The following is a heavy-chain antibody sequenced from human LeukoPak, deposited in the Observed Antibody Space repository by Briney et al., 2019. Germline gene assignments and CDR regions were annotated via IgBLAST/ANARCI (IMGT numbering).Heavy chain of an antibody. CDR3: ARDRPLHYFDY. Sequence: GGSLRLSCAASGFTFSSYSMNWVRQAPGKGLEWVSSISSNSRYTYYADSVKGRFTISRDNAKSSLYLQMNSLRADDTAVYYCARDRPLHYFDYWGQGTLVTVSS. CDR1: GFTFSSYS. J-gene: IGHJ4*02. V-gene: IGHV3-21*01. CDR2: ISSNSRYT.